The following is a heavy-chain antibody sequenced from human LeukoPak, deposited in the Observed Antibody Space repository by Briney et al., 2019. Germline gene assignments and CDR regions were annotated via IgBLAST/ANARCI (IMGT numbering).Heavy chain of an antibody. CDR3: ATDGQSSGWYGFDY. V-gene: IGHV3-21*01. J-gene: IGHJ4*02. D-gene: IGHD6-19*01. CDR2: ITSPVGHI. CDR1: GFKFSTYS. Sequence: GGSLRLSCAASGFKFSTYSMNWVRQAPGKGLEWVASITSPVGHIYYADSLKGRITISRDNARSSLYLQMNSLRAEDTAVYYCATDGQSSGWYGFDYWGQGTVAIVSS.